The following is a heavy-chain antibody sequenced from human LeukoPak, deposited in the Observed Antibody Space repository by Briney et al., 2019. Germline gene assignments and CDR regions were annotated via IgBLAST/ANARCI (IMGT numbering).Heavy chain of an antibody. CDR1: GFTFSSYA. V-gene: IGHV3-23*01. CDR2: ISGSGGST. D-gene: IGHD2-15*01. CDR3: AKDQGGDCSGGSCYYFDY. J-gene: IGHJ4*02. Sequence: GGSLRLSCAASGFTFSSYAMSWVRQAPGKGLEWVPAISGSGGSTYYADSVKGRFTISRDNSKNTLYLQMNSLRAEDTAVYYCAKDQGGDCSGGSCYYFDYWGQGTLVTVSS.